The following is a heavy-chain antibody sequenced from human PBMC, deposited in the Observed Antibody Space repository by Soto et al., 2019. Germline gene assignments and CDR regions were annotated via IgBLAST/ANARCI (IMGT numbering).Heavy chain of an antibody. CDR1: GGSISSYY. CDR3: ARGRRYFDWLLTNWFDP. Sequence: PSETLSLTCTVSGGSISSYYWSWIRQPPGKGLEWIGYIYYSGSTNYNPSLKSRVTISVDTSKNQFSLKLSSVTAADTAVYYCARGRRYFDWLLTNWFDPWGQGTLVTSPQ. CDR2: IYYSGST. D-gene: IGHD3-9*01. V-gene: IGHV4-59*01. J-gene: IGHJ5*02.